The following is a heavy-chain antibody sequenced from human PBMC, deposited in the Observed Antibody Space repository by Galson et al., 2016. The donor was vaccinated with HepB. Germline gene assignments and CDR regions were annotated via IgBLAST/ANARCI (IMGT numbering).Heavy chain of an antibody. CDR3: STNTNLRGDINWFNP. D-gene: IGHD2-21*02. CDR1: GGFVDDYY. CDR2: IHHTGGP. V-gene: IGHV4-59*02. J-gene: IGHJ5*02. Sequence: ETLSLTCSVSGGFVDDYYCNWIRQPPGKGLEWIGSIHHTGGPNYAPSLRSRVTIYMSTSNNQFALRLSGVSAADTAFYFWSTNTNLRGDINWFNPWGRGTLVTVSS.